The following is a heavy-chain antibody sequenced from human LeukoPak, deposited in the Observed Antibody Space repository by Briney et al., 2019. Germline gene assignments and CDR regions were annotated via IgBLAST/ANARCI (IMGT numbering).Heavy chain of an antibody. CDR1: GGSISSGDYY. V-gene: IGHV4-30-4*08. J-gene: IGHJ5*02. D-gene: IGHD3-10*01. CDR3: ARVEYYGSGSYYEFAVWFDP. CDR2: IYYSGST. Sequence: SETLSLTCTVSGGSISSGDYYWSWIPQPPGKGLEWIGYIYYSGSTYYNPSLKSRVTVSVDTSKNQFSLKLSSVTAADRAVYYCARVEYYGSGSYYEFAVWFDPWGQGTLVTVSS.